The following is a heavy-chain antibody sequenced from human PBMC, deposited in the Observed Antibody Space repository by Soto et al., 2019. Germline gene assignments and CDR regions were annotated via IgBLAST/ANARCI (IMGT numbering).Heavy chain of an antibody. Sequence: GGSLRLSCAASGFTFSSCAMSWVRQAPGRGLEWVSTISGAGEYTYSAGSVKGRFTISRDNPKNTLYLQMNSLRADDTAVYYCAKAGYTSSTRHNDYWGQGTLVTVSS. V-gene: IGHV3-23*01. CDR2: ISGAGEYT. D-gene: IGHD6-6*01. CDR1: GFTFSSCA. J-gene: IGHJ4*02. CDR3: AKAGYTSSTRHNDY.